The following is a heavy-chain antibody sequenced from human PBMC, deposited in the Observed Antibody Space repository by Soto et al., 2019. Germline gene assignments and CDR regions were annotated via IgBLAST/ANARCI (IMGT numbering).Heavy chain of an antibody. CDR3: TRDTFGARDS. D-gene: IGHD2-15*01. CDR1: GFAFSSEW. CDR2: IDPYDTGI. J-gene: IGHJ4*02. Sequence: EVQLVESGGGLVQPGGSLRLSCAASGFAFSSEWMHWVRQAPGKGLVWVSWIDPYDTGITYADSVKGRFTISGDNAKNTLYSQMNSLRAEDTAVYYCTRDTFGARDSWGQGTLVTVSS. V-gene: IGHV3-74*01.